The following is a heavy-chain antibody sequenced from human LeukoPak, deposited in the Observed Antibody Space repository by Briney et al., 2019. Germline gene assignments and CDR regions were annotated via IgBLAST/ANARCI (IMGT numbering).Heavy chain of an antibody. J-gene: IGHJ4*02. CDR3: ARGAQSVAGGPLVDY. CDR1: GYTFTSYD. Sequence: ASVKVSCKASGYTFTSYDINWVRQATGQGPEWMGWMNPNSGNTGYAQKFQGRVTITRNTSISTAYMELSSLRSEDTAVYYCARGAQSVAGGPLVDYWGQGTLVTVSS. CDR2: MNPNSGNT. D-gene: IGHD6-19*01. V-gene: IGHV1-8*03.